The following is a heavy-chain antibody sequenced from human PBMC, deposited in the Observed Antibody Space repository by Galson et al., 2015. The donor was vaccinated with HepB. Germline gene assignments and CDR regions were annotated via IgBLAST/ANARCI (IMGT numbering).Heavy chain of an antibody. Sequence: SLRLSCAASGFTFSSYAMHWVRQAPGKGLEWVAVISYDGSNKYYADSVKGRFTISRDNSKTTLYLQMNSLRAEDTAVYYCARDGWGTRGSYYGTNYYYYGMDIWGQGTTVTVSS. CDR3: ARDGWGTRGSYYGTNYYYYGMDI. D-gene: IGHD1-26*01. CDR1: GFTFSSYA. J-gene: IGHJ6*02. CDR2: ISYDGSNK. V-gene: IGHV3-30*04.